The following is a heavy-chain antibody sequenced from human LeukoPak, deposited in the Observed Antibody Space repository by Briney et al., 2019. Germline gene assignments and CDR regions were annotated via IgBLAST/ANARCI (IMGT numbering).Heavy chain of an antibody. CDR3: ARESYRDILTGPMGAFDI. D-gene: IGHD3-9*01. CDR2: IYHSGST. Sequence: PSETLSLTCTVSGYSISSGYYWGWIRQPPGKGLEWIGSIYHSGSTYYNPSLKSRVTISVDTSKNQFSLKLSSVTAADTAVYYCARESYRDILTGPMGAFDIWGQGTMVTVSS. V-gene: IGHV4-38-2*02. CDR1: GYSISSGYY. J-gene: IGHJ3*02.